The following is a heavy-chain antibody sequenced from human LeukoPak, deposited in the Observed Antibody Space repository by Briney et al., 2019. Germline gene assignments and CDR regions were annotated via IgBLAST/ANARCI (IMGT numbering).Heavy chain of an antibody. CDR2: FDPEDGET. J-gene: IGHJ4*02. CDR1: GYTLTELS. V-gene: IGHV1-24*01. D-gene: IGHD5/OR15-5a*01. Sequence: ASVKVSCKVSGYTLTELSMHWVRQAPGKGLEWMGGFDPEDGETIYAQKFQGRVTMTEDTSTDTAYMELSSLRSEDTAVYYCATDLTDMIVYTFDYWGQGTLVTVSS. CDR3: ATDLTDMIVYTFDY.